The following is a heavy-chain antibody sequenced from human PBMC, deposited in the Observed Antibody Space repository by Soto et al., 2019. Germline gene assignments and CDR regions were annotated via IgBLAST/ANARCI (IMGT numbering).Heavy chain of an antibody. J-gene: IGHJ4*02. CDR3: ALRDDILTGYPFDY. CDR2: INHSGST. CDR1: GGSFSGYY. D-gene: IGHD3-9*01. Sequence: SETLSLTCAVYGGSFSGYYWSWIRQPPGKGLEWIGEINHSGSTNYNPSLKSRVTISVDTSKNQFSLKLSSVTAADTAVYYCALRDDILTGYPFDYWGQGTLVTVSS. V-gene: IGHV4-34*01.